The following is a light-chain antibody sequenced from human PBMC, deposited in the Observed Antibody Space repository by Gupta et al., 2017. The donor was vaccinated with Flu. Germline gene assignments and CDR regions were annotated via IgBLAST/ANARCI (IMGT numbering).Light chain of an antibody. V-gene: IGKV3-11*01. CDR2: DAS. CDR1: ETISTY. Sequence: EVVLTQSPVTLSLSPGERATLSCRASETISTYLAWYQQKPGQSPRLLIYDASNRATGIAVRFSGSGSGTDFTLTISSLHPEDFAVYYCQQRSNWTPLTFGGGTKVEI. CDR3: QQRSNWTPLT. J-gene: IGKJ4*01.